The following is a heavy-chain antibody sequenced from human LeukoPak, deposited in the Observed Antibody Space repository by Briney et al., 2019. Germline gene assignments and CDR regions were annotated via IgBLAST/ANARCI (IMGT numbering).Heavy chain of an antibody. CDR1: GYTFTGYY. V-gene: IGHV1-2*02. CDR2: INPNSGGT. Sequence: ASVKVSCKASGYTFTGYYMHWVRQAPGQGLEWMGWINPNSGGTNYAQKFQGRVTMTRDTSISTAYMELSRLRSDDTAVYYCARVTPPSGDSSGYYEAFDPWGQGTLVTVSS. J-gene: IGHJ5*02. CDR3: ARVTPPSGDSSGYYEAFDP. D-gene: IGHD3-22*01.